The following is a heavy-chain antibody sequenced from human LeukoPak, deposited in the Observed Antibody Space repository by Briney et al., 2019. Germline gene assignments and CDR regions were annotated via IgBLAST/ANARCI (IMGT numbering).Heavy chain of an antibody. Sequence: ASVKVSCKASGNIFTGYFMHWVRQATGQGLEWMGWMNPNSGNTGYAQKFQGRVTMTRNTSISTAYMELSSLRSEDTAVYYCARDRCSSTSCYVEGPSDSYNWFDPWGQGTLVTVSS. CDR1: GNIFTGYF. D-gene: IGHD2-2*01. V-gene: IGHV1-8*02. CDR2: MNPNSGNT. CDR3: ARDRCSSTSCYVEGPSDSYNWFDP. J-gene: IGHJ5*02.